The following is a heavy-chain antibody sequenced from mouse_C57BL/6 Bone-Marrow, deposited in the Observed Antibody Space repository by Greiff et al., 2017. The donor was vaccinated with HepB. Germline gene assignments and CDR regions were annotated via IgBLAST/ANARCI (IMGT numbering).Heavy chain of an antibody. CDR1: GYTFTSYW. J-gene: IGHJ2*01. Sequence: VQLQQPGAELVRPGSSVKLSCKASGYTFTSYWMHWVKQRPIQGLEWIGNIDPSDSETHYNQKFKDKATLTVDKSSSTAYMQLSSLTSEDSAVYYCARSAVPYYFDYWGQGTTLTVSS. CDR2: IDPSDSET. CDR3: ARSAVPYYFDY. V-gene: IGHV1-52*01.